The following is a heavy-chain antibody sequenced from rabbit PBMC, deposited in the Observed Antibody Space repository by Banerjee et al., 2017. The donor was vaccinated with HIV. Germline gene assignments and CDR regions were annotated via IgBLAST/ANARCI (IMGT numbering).Heavy chain of an antibody. V-gene: IGHV1S40*01. Sequence: QSLEESGGDLVKPGASLTLTCKASGLDLSGRYWICWVRQAPGKGLEWIACIATGGSGFTYSATWAKGRFTISKTSSTTVTLQMTSLTVADTATYFCARDTGTSFSSYGMDLWGQGTLVTVS. CDR2: IATGGSGFT. CDR1: GLDLSGRYW. D-gene: IGHD7-1*01. CDR3: ARDTGTSFSSYGMDL. J-gene: IGHJ6*01.